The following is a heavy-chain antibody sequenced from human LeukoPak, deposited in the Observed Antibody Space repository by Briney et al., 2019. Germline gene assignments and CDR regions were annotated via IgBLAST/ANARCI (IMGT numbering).Heavy chain of an antibody. CDR1: GGSISSYY. V-gene: IGHV4-59*01. CDR3: ARSPVCGGDCYLRRAFDI. Sequence: SETLSLTCTVSGGSISSYYWSWIRQPPGKGLEWIGYIYYSGSTNYNPSLKSRVTISVDTSKNQFSLKLSSVTAADTAVYYCARSPVCGGDCYLRRAFDIWGQGTMVTVFS. D-gene: IGHD2-21*02. CDR2: IYYSGST. J-gene: IGHJ3*02.